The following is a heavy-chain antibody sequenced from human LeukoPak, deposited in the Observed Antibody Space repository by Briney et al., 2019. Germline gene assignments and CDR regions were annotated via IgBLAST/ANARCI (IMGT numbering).Heavy chain of an antibody. J-gene: IGHJ4*02. CDR3: ATDQRYTFDY. CDR2: IRTTAEGAKYA. CDR1: GFSFTDYP. V-gene: IGHV3-48*02. D-gene: IGHD3-9*01. Sequence: TGGSLRLSCAISGFSFTDYPMNWVRQAPGKGLEWISNIRTTAEGAKYAYYADSVKGRVTISRDDGKNTLYLHMNSLRDDDTAVYYCATDQRYTFDYWGQGILVTVSS.